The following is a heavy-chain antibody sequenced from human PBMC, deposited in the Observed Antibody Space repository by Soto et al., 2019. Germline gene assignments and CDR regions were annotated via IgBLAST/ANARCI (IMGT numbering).Heavy chain of an antibody. CDR1: GITFNRSA. J-gene: IGHJ6*02. CDR3: AAVQESPYSMGI. D-gene: IGHD2-15*01. Sequence: QIRLVQSGPEVKKPGTSVKVSCKASGITFNRSAVQWVRQARGQRLEWVGWIVVGSNNRDYAQKFQERVNITSDMSTSTVYMEFSSLTSEDTAIYYCAAVQESPYSMGIWGQGTTVTVSS. V-gene: IGHV1-58*01. CDR2: IVVGSNNR.